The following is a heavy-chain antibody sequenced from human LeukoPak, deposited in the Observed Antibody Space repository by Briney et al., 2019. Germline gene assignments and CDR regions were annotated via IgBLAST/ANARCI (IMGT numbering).Heavy chain of an antibody. CDR2: ISGSGGNT. D-gene: IGHD1-26*01. CDR1: GFSFLSYS. CDR3: AKDVLPTSGSYSFDAFDI. Sequence: GGSLRLSCAASGFSFLSYSMNWVRQAPGKGLEWVSAISGSGGNTYYADSVKGRFTISRDNSKNTLYLQMNSLRAEDTAVYYCAKDVLPTSGSYSFDAFDIWGQGTMVTVSS. J-gene: IGHJ3*02. V-gene: IGHV3-23*01.